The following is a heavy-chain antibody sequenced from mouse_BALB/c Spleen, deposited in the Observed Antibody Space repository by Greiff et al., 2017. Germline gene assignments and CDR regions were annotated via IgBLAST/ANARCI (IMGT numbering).Heavy chain of an antibody. CDR1: GFTFSSYA. CDR2: ISSGGST. J-gene: IGHJ3*01. D-gene: IGHD2-3*01. V-gene: IGHV5-6-5*01. Sequence: DVMLVESGGGLVKPGGSLKLSCAASGFTFSSYAMSWVRQTPEKRLEWVASISSGGSTYYPDSVKGRFTISRDNARNILYLQMSSLRSEDTAMYYCARAYETLTWFAYWGQGTLVTVSA. CDR3: ARAYETLTWFAY.